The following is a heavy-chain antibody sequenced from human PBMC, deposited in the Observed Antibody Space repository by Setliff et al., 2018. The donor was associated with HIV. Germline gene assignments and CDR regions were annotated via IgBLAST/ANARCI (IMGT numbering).Heavy chain of an antibody. D-gene: IGHD2-21*02. V-gene: IGHV4-59*11. J-gene: IGHJ1*01. Sequence: PSETLSLTCSVSGGSISSHHWSWIRQPPGKGLEWIGSIYNSGSTNYNPSLKSRVTISVDASKNQFSLKLSSVTAADTAVYYCASTYCGGDCYSRYFQHWGQGTLVTVSS. CDR3: ASTYCGGDCYSRYFQH. CDR2: IYNSGST. CDR1: GGSISSHH.